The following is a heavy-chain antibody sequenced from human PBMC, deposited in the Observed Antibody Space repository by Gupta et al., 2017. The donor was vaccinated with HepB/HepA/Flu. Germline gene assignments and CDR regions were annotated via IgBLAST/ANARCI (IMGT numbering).Heavy chain of an antibody. J-gene: IGHJ4*02. V-gene: IGHV1-69*01. Sequence: QVQLVQSGAEVKKPGSSMKVSCKASGGHISSYAISWVRQAPGQGLEWMGGIIPIFGTANYAQKCQGRVTITADESTSTAYMELSSLRSEDTAVYYCARDGRDRGYSYGFDYWGQGTLVTVSS. D-gene: IGHD5-18*01. CDR1: GGHISSYA. CDR2: IIPIFGTA. CDR3: ARDGRDRGYSYGFDY.